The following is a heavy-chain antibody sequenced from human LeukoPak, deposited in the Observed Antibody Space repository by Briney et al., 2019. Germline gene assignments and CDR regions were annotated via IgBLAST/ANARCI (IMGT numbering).Heavy chain of an antibody. Sequence: PGGSLRLSCAASGFTVSSNYMSWVRQAPGKGLEWVSVIYSGGRTKYADSVKGRFTISRDNSKNTLYLQMNSLRAEDTAVYYCANPGLYYYGSGLEDLKWGQGTLVTVSS. D-gene: IGHD3-10*01. V-gene: IGHV3-53*01. CDR1: GFTVSSNY. CDR2: IYSGGRT. J-gene: IGHJ4*02. CDR3: ANPGLYYYGSGLEDLK.